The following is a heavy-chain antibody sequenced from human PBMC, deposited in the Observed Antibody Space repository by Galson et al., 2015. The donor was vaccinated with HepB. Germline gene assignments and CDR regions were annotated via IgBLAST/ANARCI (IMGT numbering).Heavy chain of an antibody. CDR3: ARDAHRDYYFDF. Sequence: SETLSLTCTVSGVSISSSSHYWGWIRQPPGKGLEWIGNIYYSGSTYYNPSLKSRVTISIDRSKNQFSLKLSSVTAADTAVYFCARDAHRDYYFDFWGQGTLVTVSS. J-gene: IGHJ4*02. CDR2: IYYSGST. V-gene: IGHV4-39*07. D-gene: IGHD2-21*02. CDR1: GVSISSSSHY.